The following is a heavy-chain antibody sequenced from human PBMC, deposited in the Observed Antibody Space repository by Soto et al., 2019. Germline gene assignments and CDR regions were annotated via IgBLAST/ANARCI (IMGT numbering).Heavy chain of an antibody. D-gene: IGHD3-3*01. J-gene: IGHJ1*01. CDR1: GFTFSSYA. CDR2: ISGSGGST. CDR3: AKTPSPSDYDFWSGYYFQH. V-gene: IGHV3-23*01. Sequence: PGGSLRLSCAASGFTFSSYAMSWVRQAPGKGLEWVSAISGSGGSTYYADSVKGRFTISRDNSKNTLYLQMNRLRAEDTAVYYCAKTPSPSDYDFWSGYYFQHWGQGTLVTVSS.